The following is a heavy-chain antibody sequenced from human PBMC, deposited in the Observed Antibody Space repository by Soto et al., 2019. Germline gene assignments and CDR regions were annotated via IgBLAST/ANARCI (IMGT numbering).Heavy chain of an antibody. CDR2: IIPIFGTA. Sequence: ASVKVSCKASGGTFSSYAISWVRQAPGQGLEWMGGIIPIFGTANYAQKFQVRVTITADESTSTAYMELSSLRSEDTAVYYCASVQEGYDSSGYYNWFDPWGQGTLVTVSS. V-gene: IGHV1-69*13. D-gene: IGHD3-22*01. CDR1: GGTFSSYA. CDR3: ASVQEGYDSSGYYNWFDP. J-gene: IGHJ5*02.